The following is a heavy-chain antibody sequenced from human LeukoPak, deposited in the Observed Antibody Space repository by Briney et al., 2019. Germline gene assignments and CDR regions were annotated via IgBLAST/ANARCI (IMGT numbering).Heavy chain of an antibody. Sequence: ASVKVSCKASGYTFTGYYMHWVRQAPGQGLEWMGWINPNSGGTNYAQKFQGWVTMTRDTSTSTVYMELSSLRSEDTAVYYCARPTAAGRFDYWGQGTLVTVSS. D-gene: IGHD6-13*01. CDR3: ARPTAAGRFDY. J-gene: IGHJ4*02. CDR2: INPNSGGT. CDR1: GYTFTGYY. V-gene: IGHV1-2*04.